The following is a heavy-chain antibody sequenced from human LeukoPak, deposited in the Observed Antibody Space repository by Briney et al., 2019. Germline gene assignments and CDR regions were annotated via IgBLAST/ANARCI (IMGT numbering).Heavy chain of an antibody. CDR3: ASCETAMAPSYYYGMDV. D-gene: IGHD5-18*01. CDR1: GFTFSSYG. V-gene: IGHV3-33*01. J-gene: IGHJ6*02. CDR2: IWYDGSNK. Sequence: GGSLRLSCAASGFTFSSYGMHWVRQAPGKGLEWVAVIWYDGSNKYYADSVKGRFTISRDNSKNTLYLQMNSLRAEDTAVYYRASCETAMAPSYYYGMDVWGQGTTVTVSS.